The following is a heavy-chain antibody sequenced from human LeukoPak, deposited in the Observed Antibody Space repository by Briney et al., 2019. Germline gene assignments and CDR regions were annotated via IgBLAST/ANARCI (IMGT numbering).Heavy chain of an antibody. CDR2: VHLGNSDI. V-gene: IGHV5-51*01. D-gene: IGHD1-26*01. CDR1: GYSFHNYW. J-gene: IGHJ5*02. Sequence: GESLKISCKGSGYSFHNYWLGWVRQMPGKGLEWMGIVHLGNSDIQYSPSFQGQVTISVDTSITTAYLYWRSLKASDTAMYYCATRRYSGSPNYFDPWGQGTLVTVSS. CDR3: ATRRYSGSPNYFDP.